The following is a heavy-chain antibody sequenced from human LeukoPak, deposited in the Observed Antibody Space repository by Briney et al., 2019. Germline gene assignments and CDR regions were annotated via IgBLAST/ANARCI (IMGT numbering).Heavy chain of an antibody. D-gene: IGHD3-10*01. J-gene: IGHJ6*03. CDR2: IIPIFGTA. CDR3: ASTGFGELFDYYYYMDV. Sequence: SVKVSCKASGGTFSSYAISWVRQAPGQGLEWMGGIIPIFGTANYAQKFQGRVTITADESTSTVYMELSSLRSEDTAVYYCASTGFGELFDYYYYMDVWGKGTTVTISS. V-gene: IGHV1-69*01. CDR1: GGTFSSYA.